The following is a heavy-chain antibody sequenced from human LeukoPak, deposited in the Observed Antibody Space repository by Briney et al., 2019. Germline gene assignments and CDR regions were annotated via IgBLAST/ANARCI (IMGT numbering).Heavy chain of an antibody. Sequence: ASVKVSCKSSGYTFTGYYMHWVRQAPGQGLEWMGWINPNSGGTNYAQKFQGKVTMTRDTSISTAYMELSRLRSDDTAVYYCVRQAALLPDYWGQGTLVTVSS. CDR2: INPNSGGT. CDR1: GYTFTGYY. V-gene: IGHV1-2*02. D-gene: IGHD1-26*01. J-gene: IGHJ4*02. CDR3: VRQAALLPDY.